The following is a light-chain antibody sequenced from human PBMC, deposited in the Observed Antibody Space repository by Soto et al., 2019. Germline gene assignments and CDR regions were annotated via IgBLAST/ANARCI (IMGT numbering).Light chain of an antibody. V-gene: IGKV3-11*01. CDR3: QHRGNWPPT. CDR1: QSVSSF. CDR2: DAS. J-gene: IGKJ5*01. Sequence: EIVLTQSPATLSLSPGERATLSCKASQSVSSFFAWYQQKPGQAPRLLIYDASQRASGIPARFRGSGSETDFTLTISSLEPDDFAVYYCQHRGNWPPTFGQGTRLEIK.